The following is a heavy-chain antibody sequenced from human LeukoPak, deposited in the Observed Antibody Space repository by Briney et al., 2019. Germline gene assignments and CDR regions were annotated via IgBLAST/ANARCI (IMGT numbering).Heavy chain of an antibody. Sequence: GGSLRLSCAASGFTFSSYAMSWVRQAPGKGLEWVSAISGSGGSTYYADSVKSRFTISRDNSKNTLYLQMNSLRAEDTAVYYCAKSTYYYDSSGYYYENYFDYWGQGTLVTVSS. V-gene: IGHV3-23*01. J-gene: IGHJ4*02. CDR2: ISGSGGST. CDR3: AKSTYYYDSSGYYYENYFDY. D-gene: IGHD3-22*01. CDR1: GFTFSSYA.